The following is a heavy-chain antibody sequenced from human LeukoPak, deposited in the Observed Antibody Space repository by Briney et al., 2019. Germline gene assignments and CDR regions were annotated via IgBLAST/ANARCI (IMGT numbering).Heavy chain of an antibody. Sequence: SETLSLTCIVSGGSISGNSHYWGWIRRPPGKGLEWIGSIYYSGSTHYNPSLKSRVTISVDTSKNQFSLKLSSMTAADTAVYYCARNCSSASCYGYFDFWGQGTLVTVSS. CDR2: IYYSGST. J-gene: IGHJ4*02. D-gene: IGHD2-2*01. V-gene: IGHV4-39*01. CDR3: ARNCSSASCYGYFDF. CDR1: GGSISGNSHY.